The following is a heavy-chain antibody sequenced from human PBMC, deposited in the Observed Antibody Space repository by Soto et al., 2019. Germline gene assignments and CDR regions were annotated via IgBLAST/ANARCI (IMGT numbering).Heavy chain of an antibody. V-gene: IGHV3-23*01. CDR2: ISGSGGTT. CDR1: GFTFSTYA. J-gene: IGHJ4*02. Sequence: EVQLLESGGGLVQPGGSLRLSCAASGFTFSTYAMSWVRQAPGNGLEWVSAISGSGGTTYYADSVKGRFTISRDNSKNTLYLQRNGLRAEDTAVYYWAKEPVAQGSGWDADYWGQGSLVSVSS. D-gene: IGHD6-19*01. CDR3: AKEPVAQGSGWDADY.